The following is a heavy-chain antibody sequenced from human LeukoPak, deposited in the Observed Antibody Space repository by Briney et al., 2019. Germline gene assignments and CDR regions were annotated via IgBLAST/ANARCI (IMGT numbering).Heavy chain of an antibody. CDR3: ARGEGYGDYGNWFDP. Sequence: GGSLRLSCAASGFTFDDYGMSWVRHAPGKGLEWVSGINWNGGSTGYADSVKGRFTISRDNAKNSLYLQMNSLGAEDTALYYCARGEGYGDYGNWFDPWGQGTLVTVSS. D-gene: IGHD4-17*01. CDR2: INWNGGST. CDR1: GFTFDDYG. J-gene: IGHJ5*02. V-gene: IGHV3-20*04.